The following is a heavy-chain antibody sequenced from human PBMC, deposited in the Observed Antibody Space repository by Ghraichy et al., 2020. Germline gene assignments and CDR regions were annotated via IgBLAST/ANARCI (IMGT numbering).Heavy chain of an antibody. CDR3: ARGGGCSSASCYTTPGIDY. V-gene: IGHV3-7*01. CDR2: INQDGSEK. D-gene: IGHD2-2*01. J-gene: IGHJ4*02. Sequence: ETLSLTCAASGFILSYSWMNWVRQAPGKGLEWVANINQDGSEKYYVDSVKGRFTISRDNAKKSVYLQMNSLGAEDTAVYYCARGGGCSSASCYTTPGIDYWGQGTLVTLSS. CDR1: GFILSYSW.